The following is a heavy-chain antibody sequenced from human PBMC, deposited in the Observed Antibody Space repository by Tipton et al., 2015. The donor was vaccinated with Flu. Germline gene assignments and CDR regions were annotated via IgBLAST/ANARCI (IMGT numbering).Heavy chain of an antibody. Sequence: TLSLTCNVSGGSLSSFYWSWIRQPAGKGLEWIGRMYTTGTAKYNPSLKSRVTMSVDTSKNQFSLKLSSVTAADTAVYYCARLAALNWFDPWGQGTLVTVSS. CDR2: MYTTGTA. J-gene: IGHJ5*02. V-gene: IGHV4-4*07. D-gene: IGHD6-13*01. CDR3: ARLAALNWFDP. CDR1: GGSLSSFY.